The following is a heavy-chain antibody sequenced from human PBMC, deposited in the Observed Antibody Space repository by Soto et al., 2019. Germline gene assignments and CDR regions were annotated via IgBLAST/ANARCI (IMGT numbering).Heavy chain of an antibody. Sequence: EVQLLESGGGLVQPGGSLRLSCAASGFTFSSYAMGWVRQAPGKGLEWVSAISGNGGSTYYADSVKGRFTISGDNSKNTLYLQMNSLRAEDTAVYDCAKEGAVVVPAAFDYWGQGTLLTVSS. V-gene: IGHV3-23*01. D-gene: IGHD2-2*01. CDR2: ISGNGGST. CDR3: AKEGAVVVPAAFDY. J-gene: IGHJ4*02. CDR1: GFTFSSYA.